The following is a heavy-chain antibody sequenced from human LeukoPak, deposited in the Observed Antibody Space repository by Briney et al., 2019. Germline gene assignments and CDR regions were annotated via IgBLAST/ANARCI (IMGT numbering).Heavy chain of an antibody. CDR1: GFTFSDYS. Sequence: PGGPLRLSCAASGFTFSDYSMNWVRQAPGKGLEWVSSITSRSGNMYYAHSVKGRITISRDNAKNSLYLQINSLRVDDTAVYYCARDGAIVATVAFDYWGQGTLVTVSS. J-gene: IGHJ4*02. CDR3: ARDGAIVATVAFDY. D-gene: IGHD5-12*01. CDR2: ITSRSGNM. V-gene: IGHV3-21*01.